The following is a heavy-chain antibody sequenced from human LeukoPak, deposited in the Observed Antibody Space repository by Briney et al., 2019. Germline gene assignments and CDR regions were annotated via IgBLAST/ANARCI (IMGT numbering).Heavy chain of an antibody. CDR1: GFTFTRYW. V-gene: IGHV3-74*01. J-gene: IGHJ3*02. D-gene: IGHD3-9*01. CDR2: INTDGSST. CDR3: AKGEDISSAFDI. Sequence: GGSLRLSCAASGFTFTRYWMHWVRQAPGKGLVWVSRINTDGSSTAYADSVKGRFTISRDNSKNTLYLQMNSLRAEDTAVYYCAKGEDISSAFDIWGQGTMVTVSS.